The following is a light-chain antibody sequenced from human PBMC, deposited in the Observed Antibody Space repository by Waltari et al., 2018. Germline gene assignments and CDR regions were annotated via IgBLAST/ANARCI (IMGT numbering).Light chain of an antibody. CDR1: RTDVCAYNY. V-gene: IGLV2-14*03. J-gene: IGLJ3*02. CDR2: DVS. Sequence: QSALTQPASVSGSPGQSITISCTGTRTDVCAYNYVSWYQQHPGKVPKLLIFDVSNRPSGVSNRFSGSKSGNTASLTISGLQAEDESDYYCCSFTSRSTWVFGGGTKLTVL. CDR3: CSFTSRSTWV.